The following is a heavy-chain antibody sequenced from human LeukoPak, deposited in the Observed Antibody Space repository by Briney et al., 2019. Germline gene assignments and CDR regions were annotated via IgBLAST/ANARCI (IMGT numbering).Heavy chain of an antibody. J-gene: IGHJ3*02. Sequence: GGSLRLSCAASGFTFSSYAMHWVRQAPGKGLEWVAVISYDGSNKYYADSVKGRFTISRDNSKNTLYLQMNSLRAEDTAVYYCARDSNDVLRYFDWLSYPDAFDIWGQGTMVTVSS. CDR3: ARDSNDVLRYFDWLSYPDAFDI. V-gene: IGHV3-30*04. D-gene: IGHD3-9*01. CDR2: ISYDGSNK. CDR1: GFTFSSYA.